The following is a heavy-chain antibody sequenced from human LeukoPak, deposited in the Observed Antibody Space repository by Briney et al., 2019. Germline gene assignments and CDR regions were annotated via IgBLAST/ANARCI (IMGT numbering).Heavy chain of an antibody. CDR2: INHSGST. J-gene: IGHJ6*02. CDR1: GGSFSGYY. D-gene: IGHD3-22*01. Sequence: SETLSLTCAVYGGSFSGYYWSWIRQPPGKGLEWIGEINHSGSTNYNPSLKSRVTISVDTSKNQFSLKLSSVTAADTAVYYCARGPHSSGYYLFYYYGMDVWGQGTTVTVSS. V-gene: IGHV4-34*01. CDR3: ARGPHSSGYYLFYYYGMDV.